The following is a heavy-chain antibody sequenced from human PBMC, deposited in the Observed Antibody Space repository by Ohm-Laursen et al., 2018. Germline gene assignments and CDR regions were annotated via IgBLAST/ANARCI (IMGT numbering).Heavy chain of an antibody. D-gene: IGHD1-26*01. J-gene: IGHJ4*02. CDR3: ARASNSGPRYYFDY. CDR1: GYTFTSYD. CDR2: MSADSGNT. Sequence: GASVTASCTTSGYTFTSYDINWVRQATGQGLEWMGWMSADSGNTSYAQKIQGRVTVTRNTSISTAYMELSSLRSEDTAVYYRARASNSGPRYYFDYWGQGTLVTVSS. V-gene: IGHV1-8*01.